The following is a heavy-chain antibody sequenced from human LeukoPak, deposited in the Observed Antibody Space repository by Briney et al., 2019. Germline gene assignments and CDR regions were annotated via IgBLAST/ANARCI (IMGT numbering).Heavy chain of an antibody. CDR1: GYTFTGYY. Sequence: ASVKVSCKASGYTFTGYYMHWVRQAPGQGLEWMGWINPNSGGTNYAQKFQGRVTMTRDTSINTAYMELSTLSSDDTAVYYCARAPNPYYYHSSRYLPPDYWGQGTLVPVSS. CDR2: INPNSGGT. CDR3: ARAPNPYYYHSSRYLPPDY. V-gene: IGHV1-2*02. J-gene: IGHJ4*02. D-gene: IGHD3-22*01.